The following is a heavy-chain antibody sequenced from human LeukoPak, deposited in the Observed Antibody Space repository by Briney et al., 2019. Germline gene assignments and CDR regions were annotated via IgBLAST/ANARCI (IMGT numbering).Heavy chain of an antibody. Sequence: ASLKVPCKASGYTFTDYYMHWLRQAPGQGLEWMGWINPNGGGTNYVQKFQGRVTMTRDTSISTVYVELSRLTSDDTAVYYCARPGVTPDANWFDSWGQGTLVTVSS. D-gene: IGHD1-14*01. V-gene: IGHV1-2*02. CDR2: INPNGGGT. J-gene: IGHJ5*01. CDR1: GYTFTDYY. CDR3: ARPGVTPDANWFDS.